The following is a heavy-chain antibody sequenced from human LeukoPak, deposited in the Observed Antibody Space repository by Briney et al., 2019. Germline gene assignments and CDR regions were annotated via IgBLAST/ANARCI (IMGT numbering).Heavy chain of an antibody. V-gene: IGHV3-7*01. CDR2: IKQDESEK. CDR3: ARGEAFTIFGVDYYMDV. D-gene: IGHD3-3*01. J-gene: IGHJ6*03. Sequence: GRSLRLSCTASGFTFSSYWMTWVRQAPGKGLEWVANIKQDESEKYYVDSVKGRFTISRDNAKNSLYLQMNSLRAEDTAVYYCARGEAFTIFGVDYYMDVWGKGTTVTVSS. CDR1: GFTFSSYW.